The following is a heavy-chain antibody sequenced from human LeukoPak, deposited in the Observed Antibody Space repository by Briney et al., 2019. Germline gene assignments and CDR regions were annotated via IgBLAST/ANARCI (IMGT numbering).Heavy chain of an antibody. D-gene: IGHD2-21*02. J-gene: IGHJ4*02. Sequence: PSETLSLTCTVSGGSISSSSYYWGWIRQPPGKGLEWIGEINHSGSTNYNPSLKSRVTISVDTSKNQFSLKLSSVTAADTAVYYCARGDPLDYWGQGTLVTVSS. CDR2: INHSGST. CDR3: ARGDPLDY. V-gene: IGHV4-39*07. CDR1: GGSISSSSYY.